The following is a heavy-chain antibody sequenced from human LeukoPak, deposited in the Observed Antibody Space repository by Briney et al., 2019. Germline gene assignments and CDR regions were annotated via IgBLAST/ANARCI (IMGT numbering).Heavy chain of an antibody. CDR2: IYYSGST. D-gene: IGHD3-22*01. V-gene: IGHV4-59*01. CDR1: GGSISSYD. CDR3: ARGADSSGYCSIFYFDY. J-gene: IGHJ4*02. Sequence: PSETLSLTCTVSGGSISSYDRSWIRQPPGKGLEWIGYIYYSGSTNYNPSLKSRVTISVDTSKNQFSLKLSSVTAADTAVYYCARGADSSGYCSIFYFDYWGQGTLVTVSS.